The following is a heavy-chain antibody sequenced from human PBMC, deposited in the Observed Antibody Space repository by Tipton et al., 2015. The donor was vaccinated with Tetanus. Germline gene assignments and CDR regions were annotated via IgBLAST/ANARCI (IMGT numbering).Heavy chain of an antibody. Sequence: QLVQSGAEVKKPGASVKVSCKASGYTFTSYDINWVRQATGQGLEWMGWMNPNSGNTGYAQKFQGRVTMTRNPSISTAYMELSSLSSEDTAVYYCATATYYYDSSGSRHDAFDIWGQGTMVPVSS. CDR2: MNPNSGNT. CDR1: GYTFTSYD. J-gene: IGHJ3*02. V-gene: IGHV1-8*01. D-gene: IGHD3-22*01. CDR3: ATATYYYDSSGSRHDAFDI.